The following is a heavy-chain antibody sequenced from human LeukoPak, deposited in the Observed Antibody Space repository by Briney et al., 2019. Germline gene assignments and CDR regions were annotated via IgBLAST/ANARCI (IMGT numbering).Heavy chain of an antibody. CDR2: IKSKTAGGTT. J-gene: IGHJ4*02. CDR1: GFTFSNAW. CDR3: ATADDSSSWYLFDY. V-gene: IGHV3-15*01. Sequence: GGSLRLSCAASGFTFSNAWMSWVRQAPGKGLEWVGRIKSKTAGGTTDYAAPVKGRFTISRDDSKNTLYLQMNSLKTEDIAVYYCATADDSSSWYLFDYWGQGTLVTVSS. D-gene: IGHD6-13*01.